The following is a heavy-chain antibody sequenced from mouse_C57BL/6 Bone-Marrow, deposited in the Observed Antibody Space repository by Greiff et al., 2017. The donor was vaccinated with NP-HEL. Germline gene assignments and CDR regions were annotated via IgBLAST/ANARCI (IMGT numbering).Heavy chain of an antibody. V-gene: IGHV1-62-2*01. Sequence: QVQLQQSGAELVKPGASVKLSCKASGYTFTEYTIHWVKQRPGQGLEWIGWFYPGSGSIKYNEKFKDKATLTADKSSSTVYMELSRLTSEDSAVYFCARDEAYYGSSYRNYYALDYWGQGTSVTVSS. J-gene: IGHJ4*01. CDR1: GYTFTEYT. CDR2: FYPGSGSI. CDR3: ARDEAYYGSSYRNYYALDY. D-gene: IGHD1-1*01.